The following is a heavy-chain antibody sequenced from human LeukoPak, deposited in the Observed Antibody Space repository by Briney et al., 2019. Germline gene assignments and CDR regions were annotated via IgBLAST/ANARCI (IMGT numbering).Heavy chain of an antibody. CDR1: GGTFNSYA. CDR3: ARAILGYCSSTSCWPEDI. V-gene: IGHV1-69*04. Sequence: SVKVSCKASGGTFNSYAIGWVRQAPGQGLEWMGRIIPILGIANYAQKFQGRVTITADKSTSTAYMELSSLRSEDTAVYYCARAILGYCSSTSCWPEDIWGQGTMVTVSS. J-gene: IGHJ3*02. D-gene: IGHD2-2*01. CDR2: IIPILGIA.